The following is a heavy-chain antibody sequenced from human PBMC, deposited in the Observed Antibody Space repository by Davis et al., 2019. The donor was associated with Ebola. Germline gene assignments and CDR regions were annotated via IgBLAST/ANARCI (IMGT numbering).Heavy chain of an antibody. D-gene: IGHD6-6*01. CDR3: ARKRDLEYNSSEFDY. CDR1: GYTFTSYG. Sequence: ASVKVSCKASGYTFTSYGISWVRQAPGQGLEWMGWISAYNGNTNYAQKLQGRVTITADESTSTAYMEPSSLRSEDTAVYYCARKRDLEYNSSEFDYWGQGTLVTVSS. V-gene: IGHV1-18*01. J-gene: IGHJ4*02. CDR2: ISAYNGNT.